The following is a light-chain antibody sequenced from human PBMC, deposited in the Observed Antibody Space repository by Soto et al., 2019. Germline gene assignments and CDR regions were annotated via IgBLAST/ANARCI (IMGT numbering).Light chain of an antibody. V-gene: IGKV1-39*01. Sequence: DIKMTQSPSPLSASVGDTVTITSRASQTISTYLNWYQQKPGKAPKLLIYGASSLQSGVPSRFSGSGSGTDFTLTISSLQPEDVGTYYCQQSFSTPRKLGQGTKVDIK. CDR3: QQSFSTPRK. CDR2: GAS. J-gene: IGKJ1*01. CDR1: QTISTY.